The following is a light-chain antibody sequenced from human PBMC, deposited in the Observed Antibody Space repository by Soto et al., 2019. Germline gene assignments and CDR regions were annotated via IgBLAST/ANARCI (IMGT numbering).Light chain of an antibody. Sequence: EIVLTQSPGTLSLSPGQRATLSCRASESISRDYLDWYQQRLGQAPRLLIYGASSGATGIPDRFSGSGSGTDFTLTISRLEPEDFAIYYCQQYCGVPYTFGQGTKLDIK. J-gene: IGKJ2*01. CDR2: GAS. CDR3: QQYCGVPYT. V-gene: IGKV3-20*01. CDR1: ESISRDY.